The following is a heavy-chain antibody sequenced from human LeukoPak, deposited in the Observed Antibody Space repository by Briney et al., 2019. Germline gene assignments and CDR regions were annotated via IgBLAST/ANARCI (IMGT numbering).Heavy chain of an antibody. V-gene: IGHV4-59*01. J-gene: IGHJ4*02. CDR3: ARGGRYYDSSGYLAFDY. CDR2: IYYSGST. D-gene: IGHD3-22*01. Sequence: ASETLSLTCTVSGGSISSYYWSWIRQPPGKGLEWIGYIYYSGSTNYNPSLKSQVTISVDTSKNQFSLKLSSVTAADTAVYYCARGGRYYDSSGYLAFDYWGQGTLVTVSS. CDR1: GGSISSYY.